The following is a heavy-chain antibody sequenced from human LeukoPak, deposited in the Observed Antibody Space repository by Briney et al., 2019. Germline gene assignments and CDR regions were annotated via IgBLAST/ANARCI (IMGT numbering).Heavy chain of an antibody. CDR1: GYTFTDYY. Sequence: ASVKVSFKASGYTFTDYYMHWVRQAPGQGLEWMGWDNPNSGDTNHAHKFQGRLTMTSDTPLSTAYMDLNRVRDDDTHVYYCALLFSSTWYLFDSWGQGTLVTVSS. J-gene: IGHJ4*02. D-gene: IGHD6-13*01. CDR3: ALLFSSTWYLFDS. CDR2: DNPNSGDT. V-gene: IGHV1-2*02.